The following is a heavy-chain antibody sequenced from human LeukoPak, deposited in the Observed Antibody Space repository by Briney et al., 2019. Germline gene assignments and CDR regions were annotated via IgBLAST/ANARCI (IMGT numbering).Heavy chain of an antibody. CDR1: GFTFSSYW. D-gene: IGHD3-10*01. J-gene: IGHJ3*02. Sequence: GGSLRLSCAASGFTFSSYWMHWVRQAPGKGLVWVSRINSDGSSTSYADSVKGRFTISRDNAKNTLYLQMNSLRPEDTAVYYCAKEGDYYGSGSYRDGFDIWGQGTRATVSP. CDR3: AKEGDYYGSGSYRDGFDI. V-gene: IGHV3-74*01. CDR2: INSDGSST.